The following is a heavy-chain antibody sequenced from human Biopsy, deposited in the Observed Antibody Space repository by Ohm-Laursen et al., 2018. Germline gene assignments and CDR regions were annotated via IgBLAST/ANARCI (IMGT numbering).Heavy chain of an antibody. Sequence: SETLSLTCSVSGGSISGYHRSWVRKSPGKGLEWLAYISYTGGITSNPSLNGRATMPLDTSKNQFSLRLIYVTAADTAVYYCARMPHFDYWGQGILVTVSS. CDR2: ISYTGGI. CDR3: ARMPHFDY. V-gene: IGHV4-59*01. D-gene: IGHD2-2*01. J-gene: IGHJ4*02. CDR1: GGSISGYH.